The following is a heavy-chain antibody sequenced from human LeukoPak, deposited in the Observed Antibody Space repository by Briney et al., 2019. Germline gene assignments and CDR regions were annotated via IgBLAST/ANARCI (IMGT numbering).Heavy chain of an antibody. D-gene: IGHD3-22*01. CDR3: ARAGYDTSGFWYFDL. Sequence: ETLSLTCSVSGGSIINYYWSWIRQPPGKGLEWIGSMYYSGSTNYNPSLKSRATISEDTSKKQFSLKLSSVTAADTAVYYCARAGYDTSGFWYFDLWGRGTLVTVSS. CDR1: GGSIINYY. CDR2: MYYSGST. V-gene: IGHV4-59*01. J-gene: IGHJ2*01.